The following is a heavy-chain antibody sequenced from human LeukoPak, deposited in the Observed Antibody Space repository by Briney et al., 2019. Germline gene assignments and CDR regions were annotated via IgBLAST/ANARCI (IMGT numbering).Heavy chain of an antibody. Sequence: SETLSLTCTVSGGSISSGGYYWSWIRQHPGKGLEWIGYTYYSGSTYYNPSLKSRVTISVDTSKNQFSLNLSSVTAADTAVYYCARVEMATTYYFDYWGQGTLVTVSS. D-gene: IGHD5-24*01. CDR3: ARVEMATTYYFDY. V-gene: IGHV4-31*03. CDR2: TYYSGST. J-gene: IGHJ4*02. CDR1: GGSISSGGYY.